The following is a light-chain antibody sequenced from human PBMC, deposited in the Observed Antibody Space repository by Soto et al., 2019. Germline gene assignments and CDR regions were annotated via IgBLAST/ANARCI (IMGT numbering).Light chain of an antibody. Sequence: QSALTQPASVSGSPGQSITISSTGTSSDVGGYNYVSWYQQYPGKAPKLMIYDVSNRPSGVSNRFSGSKSDNTASLTITGLQAEDEADYYCSSYTSSSAVVFGGGTKLTVL. CDR3: SSYTSSSAVV. CDR1: SSDVGGYNY. CDR2: DVS. V-gene: IGLV2-14*01. J-gene: IGLJ3*02.